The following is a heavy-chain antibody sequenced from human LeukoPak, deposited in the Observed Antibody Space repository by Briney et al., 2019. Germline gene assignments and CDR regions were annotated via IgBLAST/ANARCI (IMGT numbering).Heavy chain of an antibody. Sequence: ASVKVSCKASGYTFTNYHIAWVRQAPGQGLEWMGVINPSGGSTSYAQKFQGRVTMTRDTSTRTVYMEVNSLRSEDTAVYYCARQGTYSSAIGMGYWGQGTLVTVSS. CDR3: ARQGTYSSAIGMGY. CDR2: INPSGGST. CDR1: GYTFTNYH. J-gene: IGHJ4*02. D-gene: IGHD6-19*01. V-gene: IGHV1-46*01.